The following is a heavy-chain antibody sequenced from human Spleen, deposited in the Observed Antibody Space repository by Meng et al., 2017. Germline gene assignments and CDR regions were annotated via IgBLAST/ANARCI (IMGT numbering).Heavy chain of an antibody. CDR2: IDYSGNT. CDR1: GGSFSSASYY. CDR3: AKVHSNSPYFDY. J-gene: IGHJ4*02. D-gene: IGHD6-6*01. V-gene: IGHV4-31*03. Sequence: VQQQESRPGLVKPPQTLSLTCSVSGGSFSSASYYWSWIRQHPGKCLEWIGYIDYSGNTNYNPSLKSRVTISVDKSKNQFSLKLSSVTAADTAVYYCAKVHSNSPYFDYWGQGTLVTVSS.